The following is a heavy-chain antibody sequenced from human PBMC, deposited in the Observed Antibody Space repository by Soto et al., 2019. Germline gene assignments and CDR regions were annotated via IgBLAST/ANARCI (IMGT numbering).Heavy chain of an antibody. V-gene: IGHV3-21*06. J-gene: IGHJ4*02. CDR3: AREGVHNYTEYYFDY. Sequence: EVQLEESGGGLVNPGGSLRLSCAASGITFNYYTVHWVRRAPGKGLEWGSSISAVSDYIRYADSVKGRFTISRDNAKTSVYLQMKSLTAEDTAVYYCAREGVHNYTEYYFDYWGQGTLVTVSS. CDR1: GITFNYYT. D-gene: IGHD3-10*01. CDR2: ISAVSDYI.